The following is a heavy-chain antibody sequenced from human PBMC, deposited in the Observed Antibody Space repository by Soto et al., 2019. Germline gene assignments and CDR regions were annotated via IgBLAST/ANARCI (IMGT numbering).Heavy chain of an antibody. CDR3: AKDGTHLWSKQYYFDS. J-gene: IGHJ4*02. Sequence: QVQLVESGGGVVQPGRSLRLSCSASGFTFSDYTMHWVRQAPGRGLEWVAIILYDESDQYYSDSVKGRFTISRENSKNTLYLQMHSLTTEDTAVYYCAKDGTHLWSKQYYFDSWGQGALVTVSS. V-gene: IGHV3-30*18. D-gene: IGHD1-26*01. CDR1: GFTFSDYT. CDR2: ILYDESDQ.